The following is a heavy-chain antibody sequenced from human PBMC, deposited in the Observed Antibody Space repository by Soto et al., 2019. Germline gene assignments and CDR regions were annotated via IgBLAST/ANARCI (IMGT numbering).Heavy chain of an antibody. CDR3: ASTRGGYSSSWYDY. Sequence: KPSETLSLTCTVSGGSISSYYWSWIRQPPGKGLEWIGYIYYSGSTNYNPSLKSRVTISVDTSKNQFSLKLSSVTAADTAVYYCASTRGGYSSSWYDYWGQGTLVTVSP. D-gene: IGHD6-13*01. CDR2: IYYSGST. J-gene: IGHJ4*02. V-gene: IGHV4-59*01. CDR1: GGSISSYY.